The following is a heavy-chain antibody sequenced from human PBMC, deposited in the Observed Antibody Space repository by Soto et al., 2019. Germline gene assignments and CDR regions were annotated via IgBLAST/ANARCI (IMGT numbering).Heavy chain of an antibody. CDR3: ARLTRLTVS. J-gene: IGHJ4*02. D-gene: IGHD4-17*01. V-gene: IGHV4-39*01. CDR1: GGSISSSNYY. CDR2: IYYSGTT. Sequence: SETLSLTCSVSGGSISSSNYYWGWIRQPPGKGLEWIGTIYYSGTTYYDPSLKSQVTISVDTSKNQFSLKLNSVTAADTAVYYCARLTRLTVSWGQGTLVTVSS.